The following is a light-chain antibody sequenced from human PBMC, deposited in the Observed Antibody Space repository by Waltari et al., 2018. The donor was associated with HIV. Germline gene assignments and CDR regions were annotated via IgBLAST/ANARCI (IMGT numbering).Light chain of an antibody. J-gene: IGLJ2*01. CDR1: NSDISDYNY. CDR3: SSFAGTHKL. Sequence: QSALTHSPSASGSPGQSVNLSCSAANSDISDYNYVSWYQQHTDRPPKLIIFEVTKRPSGVPDRFSGSKSGNTASLFVSGLQPEDEATYFCSSFAGTHKLFGGGTKLTVL. V-gene: IGLV2-8*01. CDR2: EVT.